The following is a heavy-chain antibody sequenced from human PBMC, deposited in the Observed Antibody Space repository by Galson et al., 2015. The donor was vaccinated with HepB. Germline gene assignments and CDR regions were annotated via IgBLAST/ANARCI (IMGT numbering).Heavy chain of an antibody. V-gene: IGHV3-23*01. J-gene: IGHJ2*01. CDR1: GFTFSSYW. CDR2: ISGSGGST. Sequence: SLRLSRAASGFTFSSYWMHWVRQAPGQGLEWVSTISGSGGSTYYADSVKGRFTISRDNAKNTLYLQMNSLRAEDTALYYCAKDPQGGVHTIYWYSPLWGRSTVVTAS. CDR3: AKDPQGGVHTIYWYSPL. D-gene: IGHD5-24*01.